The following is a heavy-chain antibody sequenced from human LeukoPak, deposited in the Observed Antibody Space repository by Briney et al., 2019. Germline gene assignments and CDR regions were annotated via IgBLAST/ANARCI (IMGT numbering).Heavy chain of an antibody. CDR1: GFTFSDHY. J-gene: IGHJ4*02. D-gene: IGHD4/OR15-4a*01. Sequence: GGSLRHSCAASGFTFSDHYMSWIRQAPGKGLQWVSYIGDSGTPIYYADSVKGRFTVSRDNAKNSLFLQMDSLRAEDTAVYYCARDRRTSVYGGLDNWGPGTLVTVSS. CDR3: ARDRRTSVYGGLDN. CDR2: IGDSGTPI. V-gene: IGHV3-11*04.